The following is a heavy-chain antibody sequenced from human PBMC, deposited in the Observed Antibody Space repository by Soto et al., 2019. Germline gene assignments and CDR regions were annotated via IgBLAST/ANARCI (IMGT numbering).Heavy chain of an antibody. D-gene: IGHD3-22*01. J-gene: IGHJ5*02. V-gene: IGHV4-61*01. CDR2: IYYSGST. CDR1: GGSVSSGSYY. Sequence: SETLSLTCTVSGGSVSSGSYYWSWIRQPPGKGLEWVGYIYYSGSTNYNPCLMSRVTVSVNTSKSQLPLELSSVNAAETAGDCCGGGFDDSSGYPRFDPWGQGTLVTVSS. CDR3: GGGFDDSSGYPRFDP.